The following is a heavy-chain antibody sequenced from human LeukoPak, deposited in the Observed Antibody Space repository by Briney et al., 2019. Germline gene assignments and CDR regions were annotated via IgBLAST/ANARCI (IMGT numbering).Heavy chain of an antibody. J-gene: IGHJ6*04. CDR1: GYTFTSYG. V-gene: IGHV1-18*04. D-gene: IGHD3-10*01. Sequence: GASVKVSCKASGYTFTSYGISWVRQAPGQGLEWMGWFSAYNGNTNYAQKLQGRVTMTTDTSTSTAYMELRSLRSDDTAVYYCARDEAFYYGSGSLPNGMDVWGKGTTVTVSS. CDR3: ARDEAFYYGSGSLPNGMDV. CDR2: FSAYNGNT.